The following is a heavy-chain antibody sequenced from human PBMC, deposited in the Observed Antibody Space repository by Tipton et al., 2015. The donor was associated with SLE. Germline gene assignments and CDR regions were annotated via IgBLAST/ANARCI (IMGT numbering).Heavy chain of an antibody. CDR2: LHHSGNT. V-gene: IGHV4-34*01. CDR3: ARQIYDTSSGGANWFDP. J-gene: IGHJ5*02. Sequence: TLSLTCTVYGGSFSGYYWSWIRQPPGKGLEWIGELHHSGNTDYNPSLKSRVTISVDTSKNQFSLELRSVTAADTALYYCARQIYDTSSGGANWFDPWGQGTLVTVSS. CDR1: GGSFSGYY. D-gene: IGHD6-6*01.